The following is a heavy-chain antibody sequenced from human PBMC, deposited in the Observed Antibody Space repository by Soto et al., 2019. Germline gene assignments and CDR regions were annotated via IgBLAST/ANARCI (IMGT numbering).Heavy chain of an antibody. CDR3: TSRGIAAAGA. D-gene: IGHD6-13*01. V-gene: IGHV3-73*02. CDR1: GFTFSGSA. J-gene: IGHJ5*02. CDR2: IRSKANSYET. Sequence: EVQLVESGGGLVQPGGSLKLSCAASGFTFSGSAMHWVRQASGKGLEWVGRIRSKANSYETAYAASGKGRFTISRDDSKNTAYLQMNSLKTEDTAVYYCTSRGIAAAGAWGQGTLVTVSS.